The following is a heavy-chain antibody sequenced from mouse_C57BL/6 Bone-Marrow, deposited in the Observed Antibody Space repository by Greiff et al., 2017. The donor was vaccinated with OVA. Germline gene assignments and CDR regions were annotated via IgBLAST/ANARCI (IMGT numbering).Heavy chain of an antibody. CDR3: ARGVYVFDY. V-gene: IGHV1-76*01. CDR1: GYTFTDYY. Sequence: VQLQQSGAELVRPGASVKLSCKASGYTFTDYYINWVKQRPGQGLEWIARIYPGSGNTYYNEKFKGKATLTAEKSSSTAYMQLSSLTSEDSAVYFCARGVYVFDYWGQGTTLTVSS. J-gene: IGHJ2*01. D-gene: IGHD2-3*01. CDR2: IYPGSGNT.